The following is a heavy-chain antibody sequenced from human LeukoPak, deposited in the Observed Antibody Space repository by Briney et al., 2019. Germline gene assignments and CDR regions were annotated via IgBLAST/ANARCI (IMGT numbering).Heavy chain of an antibody. CDR2: IDPGDSDT. J-gene: IGHJ3*02. V-gene: IGHV5-51*01. Sequence: GESLKISCKGSGYGFTSYWIGWVRQMPGKGLEWMGIIDPGDSDTRYSPSLQGQVTISADKSISTAYLQWSSLKASDTAMYYCARPREVVITSVGAFDIWGQGTMVTVSS. CDR3: ARPREVVITSVGAFDI. CDR1: GYGFTSYW. D-gene: IGHD3-22*01.